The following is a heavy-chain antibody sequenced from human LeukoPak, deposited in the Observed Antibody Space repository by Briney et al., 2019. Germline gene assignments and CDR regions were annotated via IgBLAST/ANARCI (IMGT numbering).Heavy chain of an antibody. J-gene: IGHJ4*02. D-gene: IGHD7-27*01. CDR2: FYTSANT. CDR1: GDSFSGYY. Sequence: SETLSLTCTVSGDSFSGYYGSWIRQPPGKGLEWIGYFYTSANTNYNPSLKSRVTMSVDTSKNQFSLKLSSVTAADTAVYWCARLGQGSPLDYWGQGTLVTVSS. V-gene: IGHV4-4*09. CDR3: ARLGQGSPLDY.